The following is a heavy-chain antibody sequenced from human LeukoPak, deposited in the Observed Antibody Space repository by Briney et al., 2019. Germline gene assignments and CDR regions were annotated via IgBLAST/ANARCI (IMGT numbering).Heavy chain of an antibody. CDR2: INHNGNVN. D-gene: IGHD3-10*01. V-gene: IGHV3-7*01. CDR3: ARDRAIGSDYYYGMDV. Sequence: GGSLRLSCAASGFTFSSYWMNWARQAPGKGLEWVASINHNGNVNYYVDSVKGRFTISRDNAKNSLYLQMSNLRAEDTAVYYCARDRAIGSDYYYGMDVWGQGTTVTVSS. CDR1: GFTFSSYW. J-gene: IGHJ6*02.